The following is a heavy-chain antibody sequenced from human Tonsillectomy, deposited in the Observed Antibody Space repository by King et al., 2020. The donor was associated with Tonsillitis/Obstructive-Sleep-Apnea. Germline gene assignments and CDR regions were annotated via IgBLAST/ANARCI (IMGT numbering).Heavy chain of an antibody. D-gene: IGHD3-3*01. V-gene: IGHV2-26*01. J-gene: IGHJ3*02. CDR1: GFSLSNARMG. CDR2: IFSNDEK. Sequence: TLKESGPVLVKPTETLTLTCTVSGFSLSNARMGVSWIRQPPGKALEWLAHIFSNDEKSYSTSLKSRLTISKDTSKSQVVLTTTNMDPVDTATYYCALYWSGSWVRDAFDIWGQGTMVTVSS. CDR3: ALYWSGSWVRDAFDI.